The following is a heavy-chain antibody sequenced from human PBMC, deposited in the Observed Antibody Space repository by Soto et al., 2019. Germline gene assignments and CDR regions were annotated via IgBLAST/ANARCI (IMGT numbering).Heavy chain of an antibody. V-gene: IGHV3-30*03. CDR1: GFTFSDYA. Sequence: VQLVESGGGVVQPGRSLRLSCAASGFTFSDYAMHWVRQAPGKGLEWVAVVSHDGRNTHYADSVKGRFTISRDSSKNTACLEMTSLRAVDTAVYYCARGGRQWLVTSDFNCGGQGALVTVSS. CDR2: VSHDGRNT. J-gene: IGHJ4*02. CDR3: ARGGRQWLVTSDFNC. D-gene: IGHD6-19*01.